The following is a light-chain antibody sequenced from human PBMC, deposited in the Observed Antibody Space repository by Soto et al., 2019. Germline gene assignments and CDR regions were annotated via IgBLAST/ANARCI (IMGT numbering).Light chain of an antibody. Sequence: EIVMTQSPATLSVSPGGRATLSFRASQSVSSSYLAWYQQKPGQTPRLLIYGASNRATGIPDRFSGSGSGTDFTLTISRLEPEDFAVYYCQQYGSPLTFGGGTKVDI. CDR1: QSVSSSY. CDR3: QQYGSPLT. V-gene: IGKV3-20*01. J-gene: IGKJ4*01. CDR2: GAS.